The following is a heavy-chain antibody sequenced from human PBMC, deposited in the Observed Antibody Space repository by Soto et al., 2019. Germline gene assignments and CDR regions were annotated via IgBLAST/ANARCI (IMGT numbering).Heavy chain of an antibody. D-gene: IGHD3-22*01. CDR1: DHSISSDFY. CDR2: IYHSGTT. V-gene: IGHV4-38-2*01. Sequence: SETLSLTCVVSDHSISSDFYWGWIREPPGKGLEWIGSIYHSGTTYYNPSLRSRLTISIDTSKNQFSLRLRSVTDADTAVYYCVRHRGLYYRDGRAYHNNWFDSLGQGILVTVSS. CDR3: VRHRGLYYRDGRAYHNNWFDS. J-gene: IGHJ5*01.